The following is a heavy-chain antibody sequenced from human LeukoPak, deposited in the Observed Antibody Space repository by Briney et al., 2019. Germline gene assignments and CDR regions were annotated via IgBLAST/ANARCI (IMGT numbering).Heavy chain of an antibody. V-gene: IGHV4-34*01. CDR2: INHSGST. J-gene: IGHJ6*03. CDR1: GGSFSGYY. CDR3: ARSTWTTVTVLRGIYYYYYMDV. D-gene: IGHD4-17*01. Sequence: PSETLSLTCAVYGGSFSGYYWSWIRQPPGKGLEWIGEINHSGSTNYNPSLKSRVTISVDTSKNQFSLKLSSVTAADTAVYYCARSTWTTVTVLRGIYYYYYMDVWGKGTTVTVSS.